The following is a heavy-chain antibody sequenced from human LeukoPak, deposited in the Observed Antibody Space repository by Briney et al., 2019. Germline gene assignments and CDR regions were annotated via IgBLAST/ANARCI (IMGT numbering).Heavy chain of an antibody. Sequence: GGSLRLSCAASGFTFSSYEMKWVRQAPGKGLEWVSYISSSSTIYYADSVKGRFTISRDNAKNSLYLQMNSLRAEDTAVYYCARDLRFSVYATYMDVWGKGTTVTVSS. CDR2: ISSSSTI. CDR1: GFTFSSYE. J-gene: IGHJ6*03. CDR3: ARDLRFSVYATYMDV. V-gene: IGHV3-48*03. D-gene: IGHD2-8*01.